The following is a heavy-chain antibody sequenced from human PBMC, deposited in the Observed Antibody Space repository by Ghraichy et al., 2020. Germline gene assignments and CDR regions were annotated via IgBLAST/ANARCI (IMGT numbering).Heavy chain of an antibody. CDR2: IYSGGST. CDR3: ARDRWFGEPQDAFDI. D-gene: IGHD3-10*01. Sequence: GGSLRLSCAASGFTVSSNYMSWVRQAPGKGLEWVSVIYSGGSTYYADSVKGRFTISRDNSKNTLYLQMNSLRAEDTAVYYWARDRWFGEPQDAFDIWGQGTMVTVSS. CDR1: GFTVSSNY. V-gene: IGHV3-66*02. J-gene: IGHJ3*02.